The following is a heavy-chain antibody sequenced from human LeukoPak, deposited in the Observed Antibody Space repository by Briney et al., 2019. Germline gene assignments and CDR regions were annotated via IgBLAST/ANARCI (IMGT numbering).Heavy chain of an antibody. CDR2: IGGRGGST. CDR1: GFIFSDYG. V-gene: IGHV3-23*01. D-gene: IGHD4-17*01. CDR3: ARDYGDYSYYYYMDV. Sequence: GGSLRLSCAASGFIFSDYGMSWVRQAPGKGLEWVSTIGGRGGSTYYADSVKGRFTISRDNSKNTLYLQMNSLRAEDTAVYYCARDYGDYSYYYYMDVWGKGTTVTVSS. J-gene: IGHJ6*03.